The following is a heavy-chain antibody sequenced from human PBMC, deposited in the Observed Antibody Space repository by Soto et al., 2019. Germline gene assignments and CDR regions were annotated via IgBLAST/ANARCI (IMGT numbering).Heavy chain of an antibody. D-gene: IGHD3-10*01. V-gene: IGHV1-18*01. CDR2: ISAYNGNT. Sequence: QVQLVQSGAEVKKPGASVKVSCKASGYTFTSYGISWVRQAPGQGLEWMGWISAYNGNTNYAQKLQGRGTMTTDTSTSTAYMELRSLRSDDTAVYYCARDPPFRGVTKEFDYWGQGTLVTVSS. J-gene: IGHJ4*02. CDR3: ARDPPFRGVTKEFDY. CDR1: GYTFTSYG.